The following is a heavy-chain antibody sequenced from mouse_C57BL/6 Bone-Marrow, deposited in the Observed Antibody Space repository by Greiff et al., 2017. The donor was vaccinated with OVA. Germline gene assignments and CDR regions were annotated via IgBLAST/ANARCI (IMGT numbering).Heavy chain of an antibody. V-gene: IGHV1-85*01. CDR1: GYTFTSYD. CDR3: ARESKYEGED. J-gene: IGHJ2*01. Sequence: QVQLQQSGPELVKPGASVKLSCKASGYTFTSYDINWVKQRPGQGLEWIGWIFPRDGSTNYNPTFKGKATLPVDTSSSKAYMERQSLTTEDSAVYVCARESKYEGEDGGKGTTLTVSS. D-gene: IGHD2-5*01. CDR2: IFPRDGST.